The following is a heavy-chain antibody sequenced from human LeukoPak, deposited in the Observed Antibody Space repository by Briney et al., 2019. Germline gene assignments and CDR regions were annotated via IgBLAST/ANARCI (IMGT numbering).Heavy chain of an antibody. CDR3: ARDALNSYGLIWFDP. CDR2: IYYSGSN. J-gene: IGHJ5*02. Sequence: SESLSLTCTVSGGSISSSSYYWGWIRQPPGKGLEWIGSIYYSGSNYYNPSLKSRVTISVDTSKNQFPLKLISVTAADTAVYYCARDALNSYGLIWFDPWGQGTLVTVCS. D-gene: IGHD5-18*01. CDR1: GGSISSSSYY. V-gene: IGHV4-39*06.